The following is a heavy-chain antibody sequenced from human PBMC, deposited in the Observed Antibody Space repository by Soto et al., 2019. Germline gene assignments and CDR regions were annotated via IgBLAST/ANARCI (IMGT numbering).Heavy chain of an antibody. CDR1: GFTFNNYG. Sequence: QVQLVESGGGVVQPGRSLRISCAAPGFTFNNYGMHWVRQAPGKGLEWVAVIWNDGSNHYYANSVKGRFTISRDNSKNTLFLQMSSLRAEDSAVYYCARRQISPPTRGAAAARGGMDVWGQGTTVTVSS. CDR2: IWNDGSNH. V-gene: IGHV3-33*01. D-gene: IGHD6-13*01. J-gene: IGHJ6*02. CDR3: ARRQISPPTRGAAAARGGMDV.